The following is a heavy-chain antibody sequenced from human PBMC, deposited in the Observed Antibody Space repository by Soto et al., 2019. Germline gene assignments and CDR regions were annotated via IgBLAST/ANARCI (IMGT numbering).Heavy chain of an antibody. J-gene: IGHJ5*02. V-gene: IGHV4-38-2*01. Sequence: PSETLSLTCAVSGYSISSGYYWGWIRQPPGKGLEWIGSIYHSGSTYYNPSLKSRVTISVDTSKNQFSLKLSSVTAADKAVYYCATAYQLLYRPDNWFDPWGQGTLVPVSS. CDR1: GYSISSGYY. CDR2: IYHSGST. CDR3: ATAYQLLYRPDNWFDP. D-gene: IGHD2-2*02.